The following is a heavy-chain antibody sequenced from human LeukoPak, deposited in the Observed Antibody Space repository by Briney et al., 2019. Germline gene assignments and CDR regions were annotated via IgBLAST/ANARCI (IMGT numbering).Heavy chain of an antibody. CDR1: GGTFSSYA. D-gene: IGHD6-19*01. CDR3: ATHARSSGRVNWFDP. CDR2: IIPILGIA. Sequence: SVKVSCKASGGTFSSYAISWVRQAPGQGLEWMGRIIPILGIANYAQKFQGRVTITADKSTSTAYMELSSLRSEDTAVYYCATHARSSGRVNWFDPWGQGTLVTVSS. J-gene: IGHJ5*02. V-gene: IGHV1-69*04.